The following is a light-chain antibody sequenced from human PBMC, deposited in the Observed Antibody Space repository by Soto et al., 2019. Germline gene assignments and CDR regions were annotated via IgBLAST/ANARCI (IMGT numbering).Light chain of an antibody. Sequence: QSVLTQPASVSGCPGQSITISCTGTSSDVGGYNYVSWYQQHPGKAPKLMIYDVSNRPSGVSNRFSGSKSGNTASLTISGLQAEDEADYYCSSYTSSSTYVVFGGGTKLTVL. CDR1: SSDVGGYNY. CDR3: SSYTSSSTYVV. CDR2: DVS. V-gene: IGLV2-14*01. J-gene: IGLJ2*01.